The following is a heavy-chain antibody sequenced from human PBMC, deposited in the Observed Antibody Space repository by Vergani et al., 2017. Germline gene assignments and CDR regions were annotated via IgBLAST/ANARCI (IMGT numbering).Heavy chain of an antibody. J-gene: IGHJ2*01. CDR2: IRWKSNSI. CDR3: VKDIAASGNYWYFDL. D-gene: IGHD6-13*01. V-gene: IGHV3-9*01. Sequence: EVKLVESGGTLVQPGRSLRLSCVDSGFTYDEYAMHWVRQAPGKGLEWVAGIRWKSNSIGYADSVKGRFTISRDNAKNSLYLQMNSLRAEDTALYYCVKDIAASGNYWYFDLWGRGTLVTVSS. CDR1: GFTYDEYA.